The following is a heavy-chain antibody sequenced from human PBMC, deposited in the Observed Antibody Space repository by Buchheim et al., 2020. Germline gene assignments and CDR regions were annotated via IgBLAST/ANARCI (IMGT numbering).Heavy chain of an antibody. CDR3: AKGGYSGYDFRRSNWFDP. CDR2: ISGSGGST. V-gene: IGHV3-23*01. D-gene: IGHD5-12*01. Sequence: EVQLLESGGGLVQPGGSLRLSCAASGFTFSTYAMNWVRQAPGKGLEWVSGISGSGGSTYYADSVKGRFTISRDNSKKTLYLQMNSLRAEDTAVYYCAKGGYSGYDFRRSNWFDPWGQGTL. CDR1: GFTFSTYA. J-gene: IGHJ5*02.